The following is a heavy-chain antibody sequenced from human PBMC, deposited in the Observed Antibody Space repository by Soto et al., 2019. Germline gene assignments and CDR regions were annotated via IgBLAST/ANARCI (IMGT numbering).Heavy chain of an antibody. Sequence: PTLVNPTQTLTLTCAFSGFSLSTSQMCVSWIRQPPGKALEWLARIDWDDDKHYSTSLRTRLTISKDTSKNQVVLTMTNMDPVDTATYYCARIAADGSGTYYSPYFYYGMDVWGRGTTVTVSS. D-gene: IGHD3-10*01. CDR3: ARIAADGSGTYYSPYFYYGMDV. V-gene: IGHV2-70*11. CDR2: IDWDDDK. CDR1: GFSLSTSQMC. J-gene: IGHJ6*02.